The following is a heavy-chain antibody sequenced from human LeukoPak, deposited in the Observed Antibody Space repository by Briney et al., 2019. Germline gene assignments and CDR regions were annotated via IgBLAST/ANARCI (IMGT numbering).Heavy chain of an antibody. CDR1: VFAFSSSS. Sequence: GGSLRLSCAASVFAFSSSSMNWVRQAPGEGLEWVSSISGSTSYIYYADSVKGRFTISRDNARNSLYLQMNSLRAEDTAVYYCARAPVYDILTGYNDHWGQGTLVTVSS. J-gene: IGHJ4*02. V-gene: IGHV3-21*01. CDR2: ISGSTSYI. D-gene: IGHD3-9*01. CDR3: ARAPVYDILTGYNDH.